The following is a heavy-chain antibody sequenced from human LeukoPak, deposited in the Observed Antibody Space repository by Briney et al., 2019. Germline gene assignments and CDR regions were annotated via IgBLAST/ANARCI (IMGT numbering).Heavy chain of an antibody. J-gene: IGHJ4*02. CDR2: INHSGST. CDR3: ARVTGYMIEDYFDY. Sequence: GSLRLSCATSGFKFSDYFMSWIRQPPGKGLEWIGEINHSGSTNYNPSLKSRVTISVDTSKNQFSLKLSSVTAADTAVYYCARVTGYMIEDYFDYWGQGTLVTVSS. D-gene: IGHD3-22*01. V-gene: IGHV4-34*01. CDR1: GFKFSDYF.